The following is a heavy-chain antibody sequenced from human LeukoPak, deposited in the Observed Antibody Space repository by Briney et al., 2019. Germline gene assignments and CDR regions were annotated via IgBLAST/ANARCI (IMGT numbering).Heavy chain of an antibody. CDR1: GYRFTGYF. CDR3: ARTSVTTISYWYFDL. D-gene: IGHD5-12*01. CDR2: INPNSGAT. V-gene: IGHV1-2*06. Sequence: GASVKVSCKASGYRFTGYFMHWVRQAPGQGLDWMGRINPNSGATNYAQKFHGRVTMTRDTSISTAYMELSSLISDDMAVHYSARTSVTTISYWYFDLWGRGTQPTVPS. J-gene: IGHJ2*01.